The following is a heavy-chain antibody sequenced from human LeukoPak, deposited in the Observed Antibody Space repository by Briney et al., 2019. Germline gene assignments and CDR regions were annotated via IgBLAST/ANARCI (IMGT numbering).Heavy chain of an antibody. J-gene: IGHJ5*02. CDR1: GGSISSYY. CDR2: IYYSGST. Sequence: SETLSLTCTVSGGSISSYYWSWIRQPPGKGLEWIRYIYYSGSTNYNPSLKSRVTISVDTSKNQFSLKLSSVTAADTAVYYCARGRSPRQGYNWFDPWGQGTLVTVSS. CDR3: ARGRSPRQGYNWFDP. V-gene: IGHV4-59*01.